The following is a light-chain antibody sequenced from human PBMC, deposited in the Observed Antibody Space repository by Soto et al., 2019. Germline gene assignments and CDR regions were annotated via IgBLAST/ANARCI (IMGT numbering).Light chain of an antibody. J-gene: IGKJ5*01. Sequence: DIQMTQSPSTLSASVGDRVTITCRASQSISSWLAWYQQKPGKAPKLLIYKASSLNSGVPSRFSGSRSGTEFTLTISCLQPDDFATYYCQQYYSYPSIAFGQATRLEIK. CDR3: QQYYSYPSIA. CDR2: KAS. CDR1: QSISSW. V-gene: IGKV1-5*03.